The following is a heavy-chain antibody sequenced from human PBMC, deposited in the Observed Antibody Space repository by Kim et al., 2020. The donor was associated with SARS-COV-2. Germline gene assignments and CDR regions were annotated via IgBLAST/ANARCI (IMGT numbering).Heavy chain of an antibody. CDR3: ARGTAAAGITAEYFQH. Sequence: SVKVSCKSSGGTFSSYAISWVRQAPGQGLEWMGGIIPIFGTANYAQKFQGRVTITADESTSTAYMELSSLRSEDTAVYYCARGTAAAGITAEYFQHWGQGTLVTVSS. V-gene: IGHV1-69*13. J-gene: IGHJ1*01. CDR1: GGTFSSYA. D-gene: IGHD6-13*01. CDR2: IIPIFGTA.